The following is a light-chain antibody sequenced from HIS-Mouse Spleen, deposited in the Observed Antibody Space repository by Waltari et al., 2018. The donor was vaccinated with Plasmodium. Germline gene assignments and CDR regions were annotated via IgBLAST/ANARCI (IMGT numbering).Light chain of an antibody. V-gene: IGKV2-29*03. CDR3: MQGIHLPLT. J-gene: IGKJ4*01. CDR2: DVS. Sequence: DIVMTQTPLSLSVTPGQPASISCKSSQRLLHSDGKTYLYWYLQKPGQSPQLLIYDVSSRFSGVPDRLSGRRSGTDFTLKISRVEAEDVGVYDCMQGIHLPLTFGGGTKVEIK. CDR1: QRLLHSDGKTY.